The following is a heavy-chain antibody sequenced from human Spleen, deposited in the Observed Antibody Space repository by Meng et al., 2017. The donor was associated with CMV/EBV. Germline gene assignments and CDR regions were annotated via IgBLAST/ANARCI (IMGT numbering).Heavy chain of an antibody. J-gene: IGHJ4*02. Sequence: GESLKISCAASGFTFSSYAMHWVRQAPGKGLEWVAVISYDGSNKYYADSVKGRFTISRDNSKNTLYLQMNSLRAEDTAMYYCAEDVGYWGQGTLVTVSS. D-gene: IGHD1-26*01. CDR1: GFTFSSYA. CDR2: ISYDGSNK. V-gene: IGHV3-30*04. CDR3: AEDVGY.